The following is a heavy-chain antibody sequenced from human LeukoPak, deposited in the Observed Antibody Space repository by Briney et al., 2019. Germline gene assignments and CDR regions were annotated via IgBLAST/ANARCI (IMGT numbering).Heavy chain of an antibody. CDR2: ISASGGTT. D-gene: IGHD4-17*01. CDR1: QLTFNRYV. CDR3: ATLYGDYNWYFDL. J-gene: IGHJ2*01. Sequence: GGSLRLSCTSSQLTFNRYVMAWVRRAPGKGLQWVSTISASGGTTYYSDSVQGRFTVSRDNSKNTLYLQMNSLRAEDTAVYYCATLYGDYNWYFDLWGRGTLVTVSS. V-gene: IGHV3-23*01.